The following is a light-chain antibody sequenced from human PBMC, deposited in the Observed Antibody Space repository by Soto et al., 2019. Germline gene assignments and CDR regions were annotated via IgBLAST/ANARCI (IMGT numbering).Light chain of an antibody. CDR2: VAS. CDR1: QSIGNF. V-gene: IGKV1-39*01. CDR3: QESYSSPPYT. J-gene: IGKJ2*01. Sequence: DIPMTQSPSSLSASIGDRVTITCRASQSIGNFLNWYQKKPGKAPNLLIYVASNLQSGVPSRFSGSGSGTDFTLTISSLQPEDSATYYCQESYSSPPYTFGQGTKLEIK.